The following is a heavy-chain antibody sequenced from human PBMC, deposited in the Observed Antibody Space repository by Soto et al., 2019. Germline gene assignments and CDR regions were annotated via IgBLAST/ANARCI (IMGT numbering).Heavy chain of an antibody. CDR2: IFDSEST. J-gene: IGHJ6*02. CDR3: AGGRRYCIGGICSDGLDA. CDR1: RASVDSGGYS. D-gene: IGHD3-3*01. Sequence: PSATLSLTCVVSRASVDSGGYSWSWIRQPPWKSLEWIGYIFDSESTCYNPSLKSRVTISIERCKNHCSRRLTSVTAADTDVYYCAGGRRYCIGGICSDGLDAWGPGPTVTVSS. V-gene: IGHV4-30-2*01.